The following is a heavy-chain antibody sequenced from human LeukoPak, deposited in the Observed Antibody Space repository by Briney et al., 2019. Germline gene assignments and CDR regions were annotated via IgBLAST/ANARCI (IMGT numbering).Heavy chain of an antibody. V-gene: IGHV4-34*01. CDR2: INHSGST. J-gene: IGHJ5*02. D-gene: IGHD2-2*01. Sequence: SETLSLTCAVYGGSFSGYYWSWIRQPPGKGLEWIGEINHSGSTNYNPSLKSRVTISVDTSKSQFSLKLSSVTAADTAVYYCARGNIVVVPAAMRWFDPWGQGTLVTVSS. CDR3: ARGNIVVVPAAMRWFDP. CDR1: GGSFSGYY.